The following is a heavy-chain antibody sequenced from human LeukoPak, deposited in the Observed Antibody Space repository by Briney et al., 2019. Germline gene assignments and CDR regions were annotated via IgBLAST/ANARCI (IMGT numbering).Heavy chain of an antibody. V-gene: IGHV3-23*01. Sequence: GGSLRLSCAASGFTFSSYAMSWVRQAPGKGLEWVSTITGGGSTTYYADSVKGRFTISRDNSKNTLYLQMNSLRAEDTALYYCARESSVAATGRSWFDSWGQGTLVTVSS. CDR3: ARESSVAATGRSWFDS. CDR2: ITGGGSTT. CDR1: GFTFSSYA. J-gene: IGHJ5*01. D-gene: IGHD6-13*01.